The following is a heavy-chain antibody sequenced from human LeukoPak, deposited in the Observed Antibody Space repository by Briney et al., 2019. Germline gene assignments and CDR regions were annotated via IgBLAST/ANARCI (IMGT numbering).Heavy chain of an antibody. CDR2: IIPNFGTA. CDR3: ASFLGGEANSDAFDI. V-gene: IGHV1-69*05. CDR1: GGTFSSYA. Sequence: ASVKVSCKASGGTFSSYAISWVRQAPGQGLEWMGRIIPNFGTANYAQKFQGRVTITTDESTSTAYMGLSSLRSEDTAVYYCASFLGGEANSDAFDIWGQGTMVTVSS. D-gene: IGHD2-21*01. J-gene: IGHJ3*02.